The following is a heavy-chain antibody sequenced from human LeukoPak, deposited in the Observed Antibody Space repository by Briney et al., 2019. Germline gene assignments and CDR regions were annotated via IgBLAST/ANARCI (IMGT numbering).Heavy chain of an antibody. CDR2: MNPNSGNT. CDR3: ARGRLYYYYSMDV. CDR1: VYIFTNYD. V-gene: IGHV1-8*01. J-gene: IGHJ6*02. Sequence: SSVKVSFKASVYIFTNYDINWVRQATGRGLEWMGWMNPNSGNTGYAQKFQGRVTMTRNTSISTAYMELSSLRSEDTAVYYCARGRLYYYYSMDVWGQGTTVTVSS.